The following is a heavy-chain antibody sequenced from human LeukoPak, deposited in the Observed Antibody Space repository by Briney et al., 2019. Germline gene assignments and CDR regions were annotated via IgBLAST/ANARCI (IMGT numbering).Heavy chain of an antibody. CDR3: AREVIAAHNWFDP. V-gene: IGHV4-61*09. J-gene: IGHJ5*02. Sequence: SQTLSLTCTVSGVSISSSSYYWSWIRQPAGKGLEWIGHIYTSGSTNYNPSLKSRVAISVDTSKNQFSLKLSSVTAADTAVYYCAREVIAAHNWFDPWGQGTLVTVSS. D-gene: IGHD6-6*01. CDR1: GVSISSSSYY. CDR2: IYTSGST.